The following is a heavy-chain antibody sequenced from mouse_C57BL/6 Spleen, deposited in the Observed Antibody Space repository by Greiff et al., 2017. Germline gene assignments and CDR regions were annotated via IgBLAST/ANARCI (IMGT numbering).Heavy chain of an antibody. CDR3: ARLTGTGFDY. Sequence: EVMLVESGGGLVKPGGSLKLSCAASGFTFSDYGMHWVRQAPEKGLEWVAYISSGSSTIYYADTVKGRFTISRDNAKNTLFLQMTSLRSEDTAMYYCARLTGTGFDYWGQGTSVTVSS. CDR1: GFTFSDYG. J-gene: IGHJ4*01. CDR2: ISSGSSTI. V-gene: IGHV5-17*01. D-gene: IGHD4-1*01.